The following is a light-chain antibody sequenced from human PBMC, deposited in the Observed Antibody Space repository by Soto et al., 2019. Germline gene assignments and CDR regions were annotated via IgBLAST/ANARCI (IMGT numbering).Light chain of an antibody. CDR1: SSDVGSHNF. CDR2: EVT. J-gene: IGLJ1*01. V-gene: IGLV2-14*02. Sequence: QSALTQPASVSGSPGQSITISCTGTSSDVGSHNFVSWYQQRPGKAPKLMIFEVTKRPSGVSSRFSASKSGNTASLTISGVQAEDEADYYCSSYTNINTRACVFGTGTKVTVL. CDR3: SSYTNINTRACV.